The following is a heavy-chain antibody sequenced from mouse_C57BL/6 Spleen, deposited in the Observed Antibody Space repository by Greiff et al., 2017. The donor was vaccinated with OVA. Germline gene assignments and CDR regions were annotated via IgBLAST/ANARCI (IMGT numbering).Heavy chain of an antibody. CDR3: TRDPYDGVEYFDY. V-gene: IGHV1-5*01. Sequence: VQLKQSGTVLARPGASVKMSCKTSGYTFTSYWMHWVKQRPGQGLEWIGAIYPGNSDTSYNQKFKGKAKLTAVTSASTAYMELSSLTNEDSAVYYCTRDPYDGVEYFDYWGQGTTLTVSS. D-gene: IGHD2-14*01. CDR2: IYPGNSDT. CDR1: GYTFTSYW. J-gene: IGHJ2*01.